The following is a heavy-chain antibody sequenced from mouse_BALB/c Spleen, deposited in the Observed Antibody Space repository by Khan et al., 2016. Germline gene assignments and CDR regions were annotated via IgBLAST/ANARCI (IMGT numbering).Heavy chain of an antibody. CDR2: INTYTGEP. D-gene: IGHD1-1*01. CDR1: GYTFTNYG. V-gene: IGHV9-3-1*01. J-gene: IGHJ4*01. CDR3: ARRGTTVVAYYYAMDY. Sequence: QIQLVQSGPELKKPGETVKISCKASGYTFTNYGMNWVKQAPGKGLKWMGWINTYTGEPTYADDFKGRFAFSLETSASTAYLQINNLKNEDTATYLRARRGTTVVAYYYAMDYWGQETSVTVSS.